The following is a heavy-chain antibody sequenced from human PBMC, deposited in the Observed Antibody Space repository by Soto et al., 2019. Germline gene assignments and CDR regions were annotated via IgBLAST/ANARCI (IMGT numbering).Heavy chain of an antibody. Sequence: ASVKLTCKASGYTFTSYAMHWVRQAPGQRLEWMGWINAGNGNTKYSQKFQGRVTITRDTSASTAYMELSSLRSEDTAVYYRARGLAPPIVVVVAAIPWFDPWGQGTLVTVSS. CDR2: INAGNGNT. CDR1: GYTFTSYA. V-gene: IGHV1-3*01. J-gene: IGHJ5*02. CDR3: ARGLAPPIVVVVAAIPWFDP. D-gene: IGHD2-15*01.